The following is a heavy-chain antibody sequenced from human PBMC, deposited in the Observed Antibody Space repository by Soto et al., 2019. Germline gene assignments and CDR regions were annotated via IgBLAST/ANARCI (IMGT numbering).Heavy chain of an antibody. D-gene: IGHD3-3*01. Sequence: SQTLSLTCAISGDSVSSNSAAWNWIRQSPSRGLEWLGRTYYRTKWYNDYAVSVKRRITINPDTSKNKNSMQMNSVTPEDTAVYYCARGLDFWSGYYEYYFDYWGQGTLVTVSS. CDR3: ARGLDFWSGYYEYYFDY. CDR2: TYYRTKWYN. J-gene: IGHJ4*02. CDR1: GDSVSSNSAA. V-gene: IGHV6-1*01.